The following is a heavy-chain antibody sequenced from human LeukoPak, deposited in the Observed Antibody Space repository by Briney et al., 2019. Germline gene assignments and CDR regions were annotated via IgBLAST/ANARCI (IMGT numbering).Heavy chain of an antibody. D-gene: IGHD4-23*01. Sequence: GGSLRLSCAASGFTFSRYTMHWVRQTPSKGLEWVAIVLYDGSNKYYPDSVKGRFTISRDNSKNTVPLQMNSLRAEDTAVYYCARDNYVGNLDYWGQGTLVTVSS. CDR3: ARDNYVGNLDY. CDR1: GFTFSRYT. CDR2: VLYDGSNK. J-gene: IGHJ4*02. V-gene: IGHV3-30*04.